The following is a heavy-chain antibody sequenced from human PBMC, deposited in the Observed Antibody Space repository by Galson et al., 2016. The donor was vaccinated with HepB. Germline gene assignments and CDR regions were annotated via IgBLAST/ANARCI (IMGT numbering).Heavy chain of an antibody. CDR3: ARVSSGSGSYNDY. CDR2: INSDGSST. J-gene: IGHJ4*02. Sequence: SLRLSCAASGFTFSSYGMHWVRQAPGKGLVWVSRINSDGSSTTYADSVKGRFTISRDNAKNTLYLQMNSLRAEDTAVYYCARVSSGSGSYNDYWGQGTLVTVSS. CDR1: GFTFSSYG. D-gene: IGHD3-10*01. V-gene: IGHV3-74*01.